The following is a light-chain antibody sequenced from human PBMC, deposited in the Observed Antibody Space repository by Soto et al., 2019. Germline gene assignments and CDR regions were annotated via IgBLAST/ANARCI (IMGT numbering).Light chain of an antibody. V-gene: IGLV2-14*01. CDR2: DVS. CDR3: CSYSSSSTLVV. CDR1: SSDVGGYNY. J-gene: IGLJ2*01. Sequence: QSVLTQPASVSGSPGQWITISCTGTSSDVGGYNYVSWYQQHPGTAPKLMIYDVSNRPSGVSNRFSGSKSGNTASLTISGRQDEDEEDYYCCSYSSSSTLVVFGGGTKLTVL.